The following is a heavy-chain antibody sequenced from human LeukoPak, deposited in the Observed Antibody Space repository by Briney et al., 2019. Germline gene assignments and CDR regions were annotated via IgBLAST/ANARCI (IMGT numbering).Heavy chain of an antibody. CDR1: GGSISSFY. J-gene: IGHJ6*02. CDR2: IYYSGSA. V-gene: IGHV4-59*01. CDR3: ARSHYYDTGMDV. Sequence: SETLSLTCAVSGGSISSFYWTWIRQPPGKGLEWIGYIYYSGSANYNPSLKSRVTISVDTSKNQFSLKLSSVTAADTAVYFCARSHYYDTGMDVWGQGTTVTVSS. D-gene: IGHD3-22*01.